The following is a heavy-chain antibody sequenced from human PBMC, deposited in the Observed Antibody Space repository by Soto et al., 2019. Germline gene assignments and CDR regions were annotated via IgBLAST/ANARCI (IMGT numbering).Heavy chain of an antibody. CDR3: ARGPGYYFDS. V-gene: IGHV3-64*01. Sequence: EVQLVESGGGLVQPGGSLRLSCAASGFTFSSYAMHWVRQAPGKGLEYVSAISSNGGSTYYANSVKGTFTISRDNSKNTLYLQMGSLRAEDMAVYYCARGPGYYFDSWGQGTLVTVYS. CDR1: GFTFSSYA. CDR2: ISSNGGST. J-gene: IGHJ4*02.